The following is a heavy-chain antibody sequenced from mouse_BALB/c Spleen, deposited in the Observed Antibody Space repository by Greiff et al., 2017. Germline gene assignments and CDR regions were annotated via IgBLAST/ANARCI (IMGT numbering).Heavy chain of an antibody. D-gene: IGHD4-1*02. Sequence: EVMLVESGGGLVKPGGSLKLSCAASGFTFSSYAMSWVRQTPEKRLEWVATISSGGSYTYYPDSVKGRFTISRDNAKNTLYLQMSSLRSEDTAMYYCARVSTEAWFAYWGQGTLVTVSA. J-gene: IGHJ3*01. CDR1: GFTFSSYA. CDR2: ISSGGSYT. CDR3: ARVSTEAWFAY. V-gene: IGHV5-9-1*01.